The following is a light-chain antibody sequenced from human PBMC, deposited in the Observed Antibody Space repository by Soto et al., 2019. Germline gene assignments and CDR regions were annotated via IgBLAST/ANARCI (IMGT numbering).Light chain of an antibody. V-gene: IGLV2-14*03. CDR3: SSYTSTMTNV. CDR2: DVV. J-gene: IGLJ1*01. Sequence: QSVLTHPASVSGSLGQSITISCTGTSSDVGGFNSVSWYQLRPGTAPKLILYDVVDRPSGVSYRFSGSKSGNTASLTISGLQAADEADYFCSSYTSTMTNVFGSGTKLTVL. CDR1: SSDVGGFNS.